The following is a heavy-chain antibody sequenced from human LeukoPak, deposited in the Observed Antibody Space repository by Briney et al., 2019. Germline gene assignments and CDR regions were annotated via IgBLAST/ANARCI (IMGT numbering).Heavy chain of an antibody. Sequence: ASVKVSCKASGYTFTSYYMHWVRQAPGQGLEWMGIINPSGGSTSYAQKFQGRVTMTRDTSTSTVYMELSSLRSEDTAVYYCARGWEGTYQHSGYGAGGYWGQGTLVTVSS. D-gene: IGHD5-12*01. V-gene: IGHV1-46*01. CDR1: GYTFTSYY. J-gene: IGHJ4*02. CDR2: INPSGGST. CDR3: ARGWEGTYQHSGYGAGGY.